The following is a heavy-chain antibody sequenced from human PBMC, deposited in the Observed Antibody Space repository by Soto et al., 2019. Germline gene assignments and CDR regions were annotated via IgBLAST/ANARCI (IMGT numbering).Heavy chain of an antibody. V-gene: IGHV3-23*01. D-gene: IGHD3-22*01. CDR3: AKDVHYDSSGGLDY. Sequence: EVELLESGGGLQQPGGSLRLSCTTSGFSFDNYAMSWVRQAPGKGLEWLSAISGGGGGKYYADSVKGRFSVFRDNSKKTVYLQLNGLTIADTAVYYWAKDVHYDSSGGLDYWGQGTLVTVSS. CDR2: ISGGGGGK. J-gene: IGHJ4*02. CDR1: GFSFDNYA.